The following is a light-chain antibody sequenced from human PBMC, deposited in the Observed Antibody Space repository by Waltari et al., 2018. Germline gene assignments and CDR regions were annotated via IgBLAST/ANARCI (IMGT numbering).Light chain of an antibody. J-gene: IGKJ2*01. CDR3: HQYDQLPST. V-gene: IGKV1-33*01. Sequence: DIEMTQSPATLSASLGDRVTLTCRASQDVSSYLDWHQQKPGKAPKVLIYDASKLESGGPPRFGEGASVTVTTFTISSLQPEVIATYYCHQYDQLPSTFGQGTKLEI. CDR1: QDVSSY. CDR2: DAS.